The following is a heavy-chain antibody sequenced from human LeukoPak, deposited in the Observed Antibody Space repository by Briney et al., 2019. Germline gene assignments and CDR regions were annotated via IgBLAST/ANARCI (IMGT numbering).Heavy chain of an antibody. V-gene: IGHV4-4*02. CDR3: ARAQYYDSSGYLPYYYYYMDV. Sequence: SGTLSLTCAVSGGSISSSNWWSWVRQPPGKGLEWIGEIYHSGSTYYNPSLKSRVTISVDTSKNQFSLKLSSVTAADTAVYYCARAQYYDSSGYLPYYYYYMDVWGKGTTVTVSS. J-gene: IGHJ6*03. CDR2: IYHSGST. D-gene: IGHD3-22*01. CDR1: GGSISSSNW.